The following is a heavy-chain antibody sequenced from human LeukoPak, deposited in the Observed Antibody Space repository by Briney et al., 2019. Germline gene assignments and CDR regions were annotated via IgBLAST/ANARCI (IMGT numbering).Heavy chain of an antibody. CDR2: IIPIFGTA. J-gene: IGHJ4*02. D-gene: IGHD3-9*01. Sequence: SVKVSCKASGYTFSSYAISWVRQAPGQGLEWMGGIIPIFGTANYAQKFQGRVTITADESTSTAYMELSSLRSEDTAVYYCARVPGFGILTADYWGQGTLVTVSS. CDR1: GYTFSSYA. CDR3: ARVPGFGILTADY. V-gene: IGHV1-69*13.